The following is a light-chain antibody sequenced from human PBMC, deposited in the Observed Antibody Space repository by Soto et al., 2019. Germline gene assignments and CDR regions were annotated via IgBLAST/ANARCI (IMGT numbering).Light chain of an antibody. CDR3: QQLNSYPRS. Sequence: DIQLTQSPSFLSASVGDRVTITCRASQGISSYLAWDQQKPGKAPKLLIYAASTLQSGVPSRFSGSGSGTEFTLTISSLQPEDFATYYCQQLNSYPRSFGGGTKVDIK. V-gene: IGKV1-9*01. J-gene: IGKJ4*01. CDR1: QGISSY. CDR2: AAS.